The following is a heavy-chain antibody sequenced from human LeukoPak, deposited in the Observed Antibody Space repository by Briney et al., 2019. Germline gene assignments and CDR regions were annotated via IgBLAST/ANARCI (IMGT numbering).Heavy chain of an antibody. CDR1: GGTFSSYA. J-gene: IGHJ3*02. V-gene: IGHV1-69*05. CDR3: ARVVVAAPGGAFDI. CDR2: IIPIFGTA. Sequence: GASVKVSCKASGGTFSSYAISWVRQAPGQGLEWMGRIIPIFGTANYAQKFQGRVTITTDESTSTAYMELSSLRSEDTAVYYCARVVVAAPGGAFDIWGQGTMVTVSS. D-gene: IGHD2-15*01.